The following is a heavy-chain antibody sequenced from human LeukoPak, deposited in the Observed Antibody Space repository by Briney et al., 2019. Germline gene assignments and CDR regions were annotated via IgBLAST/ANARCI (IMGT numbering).Heavy chain of an antibody. Sequence: AGYLSRSCAASGFTFSSYAMSWVRQAPGKGLEWVSAISGSGASTSYADSVKGRFTISRDNSKNTLYLQMNSLRAEDTAVYYCAKEGVVVVAATFDYWGQGTLVTVSS. D-gene: IGHD2-15*01. CDR1: GFTFSSYA. CDR3: AKEGVVVVAATFDY. J-gene: IGHJ4*02. V-gene: IGHV3-23*01. CDR2: ISGSGAST.